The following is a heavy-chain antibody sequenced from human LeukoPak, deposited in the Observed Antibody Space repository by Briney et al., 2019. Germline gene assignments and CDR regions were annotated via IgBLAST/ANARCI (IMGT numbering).Heavy chain of an antibody. CDR3: ARGLYCSNGVCHTEFDH. Sequence: ASVKVSCKSSGYTFTDYYIQWVRQAPGQGLEWMGWMNPNSGGTNYAQKFKDRVTMTRDTSISTAYMEVSGLRSDDTAIYFCARGLYCSNGVCHTEFDHWGQGTLVTVSS. D-gene: IGHD2-8*01. V-gene: IGHV1-2*02. J-gene: IGHJ4*02. CDR1: GYTFTDYY. CDR2: MNPNSGGT.